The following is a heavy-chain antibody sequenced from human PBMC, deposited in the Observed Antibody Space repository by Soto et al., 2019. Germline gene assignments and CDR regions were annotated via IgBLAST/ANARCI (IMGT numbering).Heavy chain of an antibody. Sequence: WETLSLTCTVSDDSVSNYYWSWIRQPPGKGLEWIGCIYYSGSTYYNPSLKSRVTISLDASKNQFSLNLKSVTAADTAVYYCARGPDYSHNWFDPWGQGTLVTVS. CDR1: DDSVSNYY. CDR2: IYYSGST. J-gene: IGHJ5*02. V-gene: IGHV4-59*02. D-gene: IGHD2-15*01. CDR3: ARGPDYSHNWFDP.